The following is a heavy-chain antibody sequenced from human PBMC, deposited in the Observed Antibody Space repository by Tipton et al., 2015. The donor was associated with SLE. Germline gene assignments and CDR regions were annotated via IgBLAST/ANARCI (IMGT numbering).Heavy chain of an antibody. D-gene: IGHD1-26*01. J-gene: IGHJ4*02. CDR2: ISDGSST. V-gene: IGHV3-74*03. CDR1: GFTFTNSW. Sequence: SLRLSCAASGFTFTNSWMHWVRQAPGKGLVWVSRISDGSSTTYADSVRGRSTISRDNAKNTLYLQMNSLRAEDTAVYYCARYSRGSLDSWGQGTLVTVSS. CDR3: ARYSRGSLDS.